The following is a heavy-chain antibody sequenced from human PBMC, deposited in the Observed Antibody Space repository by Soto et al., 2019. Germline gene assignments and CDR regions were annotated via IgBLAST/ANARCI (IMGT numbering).Heavy chain of an antibody. J-gene: IGHJ6*02. CDR1: GGSFRNYG. Sequence: QVQLVQSGAEVKKPGSSVRVSCKVSGGSFRNYGITWVRQSPGQGLEWMGGIMPVFGTAVYAQKFQGRVTISADELTTTASLELRSLSSDDTAVYFCARARDYDLLTAREYALDVWGQGPTVTV. D-gene: IGHD3-9*01. V-gene: IGHV1-69*01. CDR3: ARARDYDLLTAREYALDV. CDR2: IMPVFGTA.